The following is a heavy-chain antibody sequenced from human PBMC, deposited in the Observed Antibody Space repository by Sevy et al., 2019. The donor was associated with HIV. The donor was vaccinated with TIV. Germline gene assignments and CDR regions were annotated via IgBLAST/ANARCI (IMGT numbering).Heavy chain of an antibody. Sequence: GGSVRLSCAASGFTFSPYWMTWVRQAPGKGLEWVANIRPDGSDKYYVDSVKGRFTISRDNAKNSLYLQMNSLRADDTAMYYCARGVGLDCWGQGALVTVSS. J-gene: IGHJ4*02. CDR2: IRPDGSDK. D-gene: IGHD1-26*01. CDR3: ARGVGLDC. V-gene: IGHV3-7*01. CDR1: GFTFSPYW.